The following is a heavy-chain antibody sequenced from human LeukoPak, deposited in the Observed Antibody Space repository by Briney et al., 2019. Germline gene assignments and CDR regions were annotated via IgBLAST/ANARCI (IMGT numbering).Heavy chain of an antibody. CDR1: GGSFSGYY. J-gene: IGHJ6*02. V-gene: IGHV4-34*01. D-gene: IGHD2-15*01. CDR2: INHSGST. CDR3: ARILRYYYYGMDV. Sequence: SETLSLTCAVYGGSFSGYYWSWIRQPPGEGLEWIGEINHSGSTNYNPSLKSRVTISVDTSKNQFSLKLSSVTAADTAVYYCARILRYYYYGMDVWGQGTTVTVSS.